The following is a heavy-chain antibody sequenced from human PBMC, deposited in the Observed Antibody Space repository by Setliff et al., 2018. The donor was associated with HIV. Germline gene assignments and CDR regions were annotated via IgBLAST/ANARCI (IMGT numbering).Heavy chain of an antibody. D-gene: IGHD3-3*01. CDR3: ARDQYYNFWSGYYAGFDY. V-gene: IGHV3-48*01. Sequence: GGSLRLSCAASGFTFSSYSMNWVRQAPGKGLEWVSYISSSSSTIYYADSVKGRFTISRDSAKNSLYLQMNSLRAEDTAVYYCARDQYYNFWSGYYAGFDYWGQGTLVTVSS. J-gene: IGHJ4*02. CDR2: ISSSSSTI. CDR1: GFTFSSYS.